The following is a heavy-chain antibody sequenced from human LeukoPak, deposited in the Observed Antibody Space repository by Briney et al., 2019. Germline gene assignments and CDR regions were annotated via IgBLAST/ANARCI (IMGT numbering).Heavy chain of an antibody. V-gene: IGHV4-59*01. CDR2: IYYSGST. J-gene: IGHJ3*02. Sequence: PSETLSLTCTVSGGSISSYYWSWIRQPPGKGLEWIGYIYYSGSTNYNPSLKSRVTISVDTSKNQFSLKLSSVTAADTAVYYCARSGAGYSYGPHDAFDIWGQGTMVTVSS. CDR3: ARSGAGYSYGPHDAFDI. D-gene: IGHD5-18*01. CDR1: GGSISSYY.